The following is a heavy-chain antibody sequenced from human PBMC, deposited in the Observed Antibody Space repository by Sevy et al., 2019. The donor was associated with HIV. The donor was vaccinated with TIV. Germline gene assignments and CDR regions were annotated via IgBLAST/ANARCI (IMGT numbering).Heavy chain of an antibody. V-gene: IGHV1-2*02. CDR1: GSTFSDDY. J-gene: IGHJ5*02. CDR3: ATSANRDTSWFDP. D-gene: IGHD2-2*01. Sequence: ASVKVSCKTSGSTFSDDYIHWVRQAPGERREWMGWINSAGTNFAETFQGRVTMTRDASITTAYMELNSLRSDDTATYYCATSANRDTSWFDPWGQGVVVTVSS. CDR2: INSAGT.